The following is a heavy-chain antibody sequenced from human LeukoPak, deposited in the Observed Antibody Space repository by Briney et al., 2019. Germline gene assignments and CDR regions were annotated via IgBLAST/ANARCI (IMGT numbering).Heavy chain of an antibody. Sequence: ASVQVSCKASGYTFTSYDINWVRQATGQGLERMGWMNPNSGNTGYAQKFQGRVTMTRNTSISTAYMELSSLRSEDTAVYYCARSPYCSSTSCYNWFDPWGQGTLVTVSS. V-gene: IGHV1-8*01. J-gene: IGHJ5*02. CDR1: GYTFTSYD. CDR3: ARSPYCSSTSCYNWFDP. CDR2: MNPNSGNT. D-gene: IGHD2-2*01.